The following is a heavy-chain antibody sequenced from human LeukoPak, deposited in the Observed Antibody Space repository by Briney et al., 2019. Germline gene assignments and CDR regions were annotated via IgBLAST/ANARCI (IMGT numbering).Heavy chain of an antibody. J-gene: IGHJ4*02. CDR2: IKQDGSEK. Sequence: GGSLRLSCAASGFTFSSYWVSWVRQAPGKGLEWVANIKQDGSEKYYVDSVKGRFTISRDNAKNSLYLQMNSLRAEDTAVYYCASFRYYYGSGSHYWGQGTLVTVSS. CDR1: GFTFSSYW. D-gene: IGHD3-10*01. V-gene: IGHV3-7*01. CDR3: ASFRYYYGSGSHY.